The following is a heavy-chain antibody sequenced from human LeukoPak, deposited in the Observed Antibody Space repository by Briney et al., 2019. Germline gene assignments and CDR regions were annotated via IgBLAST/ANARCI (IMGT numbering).Heavy chain of an antibody. CDR1: GFTFSTYW. CDR2: IKQDGSEK. D-gene: IGHD2-15*01. V-gene: IGHV3-7*05. Sequence: GGSLRLSCAASGFTFSTYWMSWVRQAPGKGLEWVANIKQDGSEKNYVDSVKGRFTISRDNAKNSLYLQMNSLRAEDTAVYYCARRVEGVVYGMDVWGQGTTVTVSS. CDR3: ARRVEGVVYGMDV. J-gene: IGHJ6*02.